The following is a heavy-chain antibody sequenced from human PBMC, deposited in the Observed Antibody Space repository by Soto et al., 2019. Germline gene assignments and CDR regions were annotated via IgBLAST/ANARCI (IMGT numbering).Heavy chain of an antibody. CDR1: GGSISSYY. Sequence: PSETLSLTCTVSGGSISSYYWSWIRQPPGKGLEWIGYIYYSGSTYYNPSLKSRVTISVDTSKNQFSLKLSSVTAADTAVYYCARGRYGDNSGVNYWGQGPPVTVSS. J-gene: IGHJ4*02. CDR3: ARGRYGDNSGVNY. V-gene: IGHV4-59*01. D-gene: IGHD4-17*01. CDR2: IYYSGST.